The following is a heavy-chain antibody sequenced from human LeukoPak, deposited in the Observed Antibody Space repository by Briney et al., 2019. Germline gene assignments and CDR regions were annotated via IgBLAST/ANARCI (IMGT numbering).Heavy chain of an antibody. V-gene: IGHV3-23*01. CDR3: ATERNWVFDY. D-gene: IGHD7-27*01. Sequence: GGSLRLSCAASGFTFSSYAMSWVRQAPGKGLEWVSAITGSGGSTYYADTVKGRFTISRDNSKNTLYVQMNSLRAEDTAVYYCATERNWVFDYWGQGTLVTVSS. J-gene: IGHJ4*02. CDR2: ITGSGGST. CDR1: GFTFSSYA.